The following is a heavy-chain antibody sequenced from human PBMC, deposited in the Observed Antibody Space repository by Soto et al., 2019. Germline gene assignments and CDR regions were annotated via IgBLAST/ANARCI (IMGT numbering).Heavy chain of an antibody. CDR3: ARDKDIVVVVAASDAFDI. V-gene: IGHV3-21*01. Sequence: GGSLRLSCVASGFTFSSYSMNWVRQAPGKGLEWVSSISSSSSYIYYADSVKGRFTISRDNAKNSLYLQMNSLRAEDTAVYYCARDKDIVVVVAASDAFDIWGQGTMVTVSS. D-gene: IGHD2-15*01. CDR1: GFTFSSYS. J-gene: IGHJ3*02. CDR2: ISSSSSYI.